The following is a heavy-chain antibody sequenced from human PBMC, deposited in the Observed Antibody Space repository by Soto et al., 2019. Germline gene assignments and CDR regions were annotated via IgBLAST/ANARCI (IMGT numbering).Heavy chain of an antibody. CDR3: ERGGWYKLGDDAFDI. Sequence: GGSLRLSCAASGFTFSDYYMSWIRQAPGKGLEWVSYISSSGSTIYYADSVKGRFTISRDNAKNSLYLKMNSLREEDTAVYYCERGGWYKLGDDAFDIWCQGKMVTVS. CDR2: ISSSGSTI. CDR1: GFTFSDYY. V-gene: IGHV3-11*01. D-gene: IGHD1-1*01. J-gene: IGHJ3*02.